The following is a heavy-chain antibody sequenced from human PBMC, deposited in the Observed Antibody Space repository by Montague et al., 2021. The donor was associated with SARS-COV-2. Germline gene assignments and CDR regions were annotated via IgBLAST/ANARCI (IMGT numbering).Heavy chain of an antibody. J-gene: IGHJ4*02. V-gene: IGHV4-4*08. CDR3: ARMVMGGAEDYFDS. CDR1: GGSFNSFY. D-gene: IGHD2-21*01. Sequence: SETLSLTCSVSGGSFNSFYWSWVRQPPGKGLEWIGYFFRSGSTSYNPSLNDRVTISPATSKTHLFLTVTSVTPADTAVYFCARMVMGGAEDYFDSWGQGILVTVSS. CDR2: FFRSGST.